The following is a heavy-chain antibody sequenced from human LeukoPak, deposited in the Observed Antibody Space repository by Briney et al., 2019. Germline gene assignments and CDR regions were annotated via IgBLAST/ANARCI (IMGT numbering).Heavy chain of an antibody. CDR1: GFTFSGYG. Sequence: GGSLRLSCAASGFTFSGYGMHWVRQAPGEGLEWVAYIRYDESYQYYVDSVRGRFTISRDNSKNMLFLQMNSLGAEDTAVYYCAAIAAAALYWGQGTQVTVSS. D-gene: IGHD6-25*01. CDR3: AAIAAAALY. CDR2: IRYDESYQ. V-gene: IGHV3-30*02. J-gene: IGHJ4*02.